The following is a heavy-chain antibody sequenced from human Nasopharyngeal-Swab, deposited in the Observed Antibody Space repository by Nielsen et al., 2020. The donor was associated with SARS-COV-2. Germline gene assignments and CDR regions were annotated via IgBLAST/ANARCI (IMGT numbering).Heavy chain of an antibody. CDR1: GGSVTDTDYF. J-gene: IGHJ4*02. CDR3: ARDEGAHNS. D-gene: IGHD3-16*01. CDR2: IDYSGRT. V-gene: IGHV4-39*02. Sequence: SETLSLTCTVSGGSVTDTDYFWGWIRQPPVTGLEWIGNIDYSGRTFYNPSLKSRVSISVDTSKNQFSLKLHSVTAADTAVYYCARDEGAHNSWGQGTLVTVSS.